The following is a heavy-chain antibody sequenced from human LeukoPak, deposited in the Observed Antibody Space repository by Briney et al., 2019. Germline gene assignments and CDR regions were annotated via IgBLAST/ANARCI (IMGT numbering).Heavy chain of an antibody. CDR1: GYSISSGYY. CDR2: IYQSGST. J-gene: IGHJ5*02. Sequence: SETLSLTCSVSGYSISSGYYWGWIRQPPGKGLEWIGSIYQSGSTYYNPSLKSRVTISVDTSKNQFSLKLSSVAAADTAVYYCARGSVSNRFDPWGQGTLVTVSS. V-gene: IGHV4-38-2*02. CDR3: ARGSVSNRFDP.